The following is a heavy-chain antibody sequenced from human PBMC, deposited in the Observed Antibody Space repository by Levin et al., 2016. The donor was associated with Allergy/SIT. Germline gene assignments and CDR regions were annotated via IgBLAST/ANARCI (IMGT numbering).Heavy chain of an antibody. CDR1: GGSISSYY. J-gene: IGHJ6*02. V-gene: IGHV4-59*01. CDR3: ARDGSVMDV. CDR2: IYYSGST. Sequence: SETLSLTCTVSGGSISSYYWSWIRQPPGKGLEWIGYIYYSGSTNYNPSLKSRVTISVDTSKNQFSLKLSSVTAADTAVYYCARDGSVMDVWGQGTTVTVSS.